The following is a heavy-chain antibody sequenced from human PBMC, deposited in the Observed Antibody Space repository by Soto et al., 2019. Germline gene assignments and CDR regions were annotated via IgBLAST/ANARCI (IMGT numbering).Heavy chain of an antibody. V-gene: IGHV1-69*06. CDR2: ITPNFGSS. CDR1: GGTFSSSS. J-gene: IGHJ5*02. Sequence: SVKVSCKASGGTFSSSSISWVRQAPGKGLEWMGGITPNFGSSNYAPSFQGRVTFTADTSTSAAYMELSGPTSEDTAFYCCAKGFNSSWDVFDLWGQGTLVTVSS. CDR3: AKGFNSSWDVFDL. D-gene: IGHD6-13*01.